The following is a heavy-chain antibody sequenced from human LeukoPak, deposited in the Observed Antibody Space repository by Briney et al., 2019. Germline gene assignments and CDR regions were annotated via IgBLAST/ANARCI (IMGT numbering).Heavy chain of an antibody. CDR1: DSFFTSYW. D-gene: IGHD4-17*01. CDR3: ARLSGIYGDSDIDY. CDR2: IYPDDSDT. J-gene: IGHJ4*02. V-gene: IGHV5-51*01. Sequence: AAALEICWAGSDSFFTSYWIGWGRPLPGKVLEWVGIIYPDDSDTKDSPSFQGQVTISADNSISTAYLQWSSLKASDTAMYYCARLSGIYGDSDIDYWGQGTLVTVSS.